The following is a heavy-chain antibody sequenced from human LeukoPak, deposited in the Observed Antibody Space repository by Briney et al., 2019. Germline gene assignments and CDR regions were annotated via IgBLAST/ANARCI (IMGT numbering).Heavy chain of an antibody. D-gene: IGHD5-24*01. Sequence: GGSLRLSCAASGFTFSSYSMNWVRQAPGKGLEWVSYISSSSSTIYYADSVKGRFTISRDNAKNSLYLQMNSLRAEDTAVYYCARDNSVRDEAWWFNPWGQGTLVTASS. CDR3: ARDNSVRDEAWWFNP. J-gene: IGHJ5*02. CDR2: ISSSSSTI. V-gene: IGHV3-48*01. CDR1: GFTFSSYS.